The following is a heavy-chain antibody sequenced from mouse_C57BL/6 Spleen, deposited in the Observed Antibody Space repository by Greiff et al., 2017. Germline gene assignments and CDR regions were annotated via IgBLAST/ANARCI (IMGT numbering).Heavy chain of an antibody. Sequence: EVQLQQSGPELVKPGASVKISCKASGYTFTDYYMNWVKQSHGKSLEWIGDINPNNGGTSYNQKFKGKATLTVDKSSSTAYMELRSLTSEDSAVYYCARRRFGGSSPYYAMDYWGQGTSVTVSS. J-gene: IGHJ4*01. CDR2: INPNNGGT. CDR1: GYTFTDYY. CDR3: ARRRFGGSSPYYAMDY. V-gene: IGHV1-26*01. D-gene: IGHD1-1*01.